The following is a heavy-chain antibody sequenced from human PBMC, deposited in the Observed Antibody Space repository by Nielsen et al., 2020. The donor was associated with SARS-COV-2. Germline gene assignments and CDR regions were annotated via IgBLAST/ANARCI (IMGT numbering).Heavy chain of an antibody. J-gene: IGHJ4*02. D-gene: IGHD3-10*01. Sequence: SLKISCAASGFTFSSYGMHWVRQAPGKGLEWVSGISWNSGSIGYADSVKGRFTISRDNAMNSLYLQMNSLRAEDTALYYCAKDLGSYGFDYWGQGTLVTVSS. V-gene: IGHV3-9*01. CDR3: AKDLGSYGFDY. CDR2: ISWNSGSI. CDR1: GFTFSSYG.